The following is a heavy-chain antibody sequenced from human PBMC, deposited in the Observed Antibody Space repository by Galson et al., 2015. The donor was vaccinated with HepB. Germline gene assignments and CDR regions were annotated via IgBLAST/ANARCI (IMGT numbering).Heavy chain of an antibody. CDR2: ISYGGST. Sequence: SETLSLTCAVYGGSFSGFYWSWIRQPPGKGLEWIGEISYGGSTNYNPSLKRRVTISIDTSKNHFSLRLGSVPAADSAVYYCATDMVTKVLAYWSQGTPVTV. CDR1: GGSFSGFY. CDR3: ATDMVTKVLAY. V-gene: IGHV4-34*01. J-gene: IGHJ4*02. D-gene: IGHD2-21*02.